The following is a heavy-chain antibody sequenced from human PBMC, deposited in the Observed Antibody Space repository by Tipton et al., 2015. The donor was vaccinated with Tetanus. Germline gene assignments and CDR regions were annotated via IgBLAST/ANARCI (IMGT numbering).Heavy chain of an antibody. CDR1: GGSISSSSYY. J-gene: IGHJ6*02. Sequence: TLSLTCTVSGGSISSSSYYWSWIRQPPGKGLEWIGEINHSGSTNYNPSLESRVTISVDTSKNQFSLKLSSVTAADTAVYYCARDLRYSSGWYSLASGNYYYYGMDVWGQGTTVTVSS. D-gene: IGHD6-19*01. V-gene: IGHV4-39*07. CDR3: ARDLRYSSGWYSLASGNYYYYGMDV. CDR2: INHSGST.